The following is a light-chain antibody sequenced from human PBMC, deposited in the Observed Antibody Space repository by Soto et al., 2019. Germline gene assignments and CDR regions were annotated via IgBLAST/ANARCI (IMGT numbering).Light chain of an antibody. J-gene: IGLJ2*01. CDR3: AAWDDSLNGGV. CDR1: SSNIGSNT. Sequence: QSVLTQPPSASGTPGQRVTISCSGISSNIGSNTVNWYQQLPGTAPKLLIDSNNQRPSGVPDRFSGSKSGTSASLAISGLQSEDEADYYCAAWDDSLNGGVFGGGTKLTVL. CDR2: SNN. V-gene: IGLV1-44*01.